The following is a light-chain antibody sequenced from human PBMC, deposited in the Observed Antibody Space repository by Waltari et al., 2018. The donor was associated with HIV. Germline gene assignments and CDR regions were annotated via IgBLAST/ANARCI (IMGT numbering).Light chain of an antibody. J-gene: IGLJ3*02. Sequence: QSVLTQPPSASGTPGQRVTISCSGSSSNIGSNTVNWYQQLPGTAPKLLIDSNKQRPSGVPDRVSGSKSGTSASLAISGLQSEDEANYYCAAWDDSLIGPVFGGGTKLTVL. V-gene: IGLV1-44*01. CDR1: SSNIGSNT. CDR2: SNK. CDR3: AAWDDSLIGPV.